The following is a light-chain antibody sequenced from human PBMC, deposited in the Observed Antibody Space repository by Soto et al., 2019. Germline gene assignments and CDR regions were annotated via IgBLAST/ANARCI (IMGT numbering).Light chain of an antibody. J-gene: IGLJ1*01. CDR2: EVN. CDR3: SSLSSTSTPIA. CDR1: SSDIGLYNY. Sequence: QSALSQPASMSGSPGQSITIPCTGASSDIGLYNYVSWYQHHPGKAPKLLISEVNIRPSGLSDRFSASKAGNTASLTISGLHHEDEAYYYCSSLSSTSTPIAFGSGTKVTVL. V-gene: IGLV2-14*01.